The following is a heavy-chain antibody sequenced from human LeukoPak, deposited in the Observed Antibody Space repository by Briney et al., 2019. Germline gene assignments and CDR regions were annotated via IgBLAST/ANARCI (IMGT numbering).Heavy chain of an antibody. D-gene: IGHD2-21*01. Sequence: NPSETLSLTCTVSGGSISSSSYYWGWIRQPPGKGLEWIGSIYYSGSTYYNPSLKSRVTISVDTSKNQFSLKLSSVTAADTAVYYCAKHVPRGTYCGGDCYIGFDYWGQGTLVTVSS. J-gene: IGHJ4*02. V-gene: IGHV4-39*01. CDR3: AKHVPRGTYCGGDCYIGFDY. CDR2: IYYSGST. CDR1: GGSISSSSYY.